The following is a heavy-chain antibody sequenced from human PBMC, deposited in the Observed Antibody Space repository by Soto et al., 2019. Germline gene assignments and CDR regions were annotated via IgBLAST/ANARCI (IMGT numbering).Heavy chain of an antibody. V-gene: IGHV4-61*01. D-gene: IGHD4-4*01. CDR1: GGSVSSGSHY. J-gene: IGHJ4*02. CDR3: AREADYSSLDY. CDR2: SYYSGST. Sequence: SETLSLTCTVSGGSVSSGSHYWTWIRQPPGKGLKWIGYSYYSGSTSYNPSLKSRVTISVDTSKNQFSLRLSSVTAADTAVYYCAREADYSSLDYWGQGSLVTVSS.